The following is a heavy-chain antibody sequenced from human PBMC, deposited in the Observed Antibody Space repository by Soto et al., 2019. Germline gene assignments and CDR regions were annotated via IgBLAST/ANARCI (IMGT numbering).Heavy chain of an antibody. CDR1: GFTFSTYE. CDR2: ISTGGSTI. Sequence: PVGSLRLSCAASGFTFSTYEMNWVRQAPGKGLEWVSYISTGGSTIYYADSVRGRFTISRDNAKNSLYLQMNSLRAEDTAVYYCARSLRFYTYWGQGTLVTVSS. D-gene: IGHD3-3*01. CDR3: ARSLRFYTY. V-gene: IGHV3-48*03. J-gene: IGHJ4*02.